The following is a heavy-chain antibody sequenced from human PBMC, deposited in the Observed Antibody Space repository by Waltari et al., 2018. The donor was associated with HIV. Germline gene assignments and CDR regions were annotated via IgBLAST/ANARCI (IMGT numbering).Heavy chain of an antibody. CDR2: T. CDR3: ARPHGIDYDSSGYYDAFDI. J-gene: IGHJ3*02. D-gene: IGHD3-22*01. V-gene: IGHV3-11*03. Sequence: TNYADSVKGRFTISRDNAKNSLYLQMNSLRAEDTAVYYCARPHGIDYDSSGYYDAFDIWGQGTMVTVSS.